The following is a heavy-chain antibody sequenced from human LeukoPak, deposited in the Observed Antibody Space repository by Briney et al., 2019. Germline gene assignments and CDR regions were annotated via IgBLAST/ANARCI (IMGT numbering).Heavy chain of an antibody. V-gene: IGHV4-59*01. D-gene: IGHD1-1*01. CDR2: IYYSGST. Sequence: PSETLSLTCTVSGGSINSYYWSWIRQPPGKGLEWIGYIYYSGSTNYNPSLKGRVTISVDTSKNQLSLKLSSVTAADTAVYHCVRLQPNTGEWAFDIWGQGTMVSVSS. J-gene: IGHJ3*02. CDR3: VRLQPNTGEWAFDI. CDR1: GGSINSYY.